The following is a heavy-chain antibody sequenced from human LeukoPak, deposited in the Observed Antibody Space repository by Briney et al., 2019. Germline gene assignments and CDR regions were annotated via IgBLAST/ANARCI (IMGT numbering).Heavy chain of an antibody. CDR1: GFTFSSYS. J-gene: IGHJ4*02. D-gene: IGHD3-3*01. V-gene: IGHV3-48*01. CDR2: ISSSSSTI. Sequence: GGSLRLPCAASGFTFSSYSMNWVRQAPGKGLEWFSYISSSSSTIYYADSVKGRFTISRDNAKNSLYLQMNSLRAEDTAVYYCARDLSGYHTVFDYWGQGTLVTVSS. CDR3: ARDLSGYHTVFDY.